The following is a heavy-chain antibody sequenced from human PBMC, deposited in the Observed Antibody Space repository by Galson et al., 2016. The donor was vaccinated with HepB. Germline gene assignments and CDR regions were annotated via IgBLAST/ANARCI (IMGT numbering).Heavy chain of an antibody. Sequence: SETLSLTCTVSGGSISTSSFSWGWIRQPPGKGLEFIGSIYYSGSTYYNPSLKSRVTISLDTSKNQFSLKLSSLTAADTAIYYCARERYDYWSDNYRSNWFDPWGQGSLVTVSS. J-gene: IGHJ5*02. CDR2: IYYSGST. CDR3: ARERYDYWSDNYRSNWFDP. D-gene: IGHD3-3*01. CDR1: GGSISTSSFS. V-gene: IGHV4-39*07.